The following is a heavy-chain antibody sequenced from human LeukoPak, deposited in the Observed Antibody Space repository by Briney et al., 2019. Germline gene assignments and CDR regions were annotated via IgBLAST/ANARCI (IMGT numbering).Heavy chain of an antibody. V-gene: IGHV4-61*02. CDR2: IYTSGST. J-gene: IGHJ6*03. CDR1: GGSISSGSYY. Sequence: SQTLSLTCTVSGGSISSGSYYWSWIRQPAGKGLEWIGRIYTSGSTNYNPSLKSRVTISVDTSKNQFSLKLSSVTAADTAVYYCARNRIATHDYYYYMDVWGKGTTVTVSS. CDR3: ARNRIATHDYYYYMDV.